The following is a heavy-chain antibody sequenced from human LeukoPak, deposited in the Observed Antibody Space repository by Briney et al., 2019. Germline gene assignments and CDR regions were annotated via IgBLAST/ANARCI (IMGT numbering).Heavy chain of an antibody. CDR2: ISAYSGNT. CDR3: ARGQAVAGTPYYFDY. Sequence: ASVKVSCKASGYTFTSYGISWVRQAPGQGLEWMGWISAYSGNTNYAQKLQGRVTMTTDTSTSTAYMELRSLRPDDPAVYYCARGQAVAGTPYYFDYWGQGTLVTVSS. J-gene: IGHJ4*02. V-gene: IGHV1-18*01. CDR1: GYTFTSYG. D-gene: IGHD6-19*01.